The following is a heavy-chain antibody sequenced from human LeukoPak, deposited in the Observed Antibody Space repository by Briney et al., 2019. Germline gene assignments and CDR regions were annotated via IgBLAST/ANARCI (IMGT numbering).Heavy chain of an antibody. CDR1: GFTFRNHW. Sequence: PGGSLRLSCAASGFTFRNHWMHWVRQAPGKGLVWVSRIKGDRSTTTYADSVKGRFTISRDNAKNTLYLQMNSLRGEDTAVYYCTRDAAGLDYWGQGTLVTVSS. D-gene: IGHD1-14*01. J-gene: IGHJ4*02. CDR2: IKGDRSTT. CDR3: TRDAAGLDY. V-gene: IGHV3-74*01.